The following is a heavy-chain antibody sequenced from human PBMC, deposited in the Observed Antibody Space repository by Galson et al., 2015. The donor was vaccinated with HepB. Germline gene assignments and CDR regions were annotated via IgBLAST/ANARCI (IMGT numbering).Heavy chain of an antibody. V-gene: IGHV3-23*01. J-gene: IGHJ4*02. D-gene: IGHD2-2*01. CDR2: ISGSGGST. CDR3: AKPAGYCSNTSCYSGWVDY. Sequence: SLRLSCAASGFTFSSYAMSWVRQAPGKGLEWVSAISGSGGSTYYADSVKGRFTISRDNSKNTLYLQMNSLRAEDTAVYYCAKPAGYCSNTSCYSGWVDYWGQGTLVTVSS. CDR1: GFTFSSYA.